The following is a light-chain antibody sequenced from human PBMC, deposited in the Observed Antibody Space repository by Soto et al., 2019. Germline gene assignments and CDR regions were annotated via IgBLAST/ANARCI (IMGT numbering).Light chain of an antibody. V-gene: IGKV3-20*01. Sequence: EIVLTQSPGALSLSPGERATLSCRASQSVSSGYLAWYQQKPGQAPRLLIFATSRSATGIPDRFSGSGSGTDFTLTISRLEPEDVAVYYCQQYGSSPPITFGQGKRLEIK. CDR2: ATS. J-gene: IGKJ5*01. CDR1: QSVSSGY. CDR3: QQYGSSPPIT.